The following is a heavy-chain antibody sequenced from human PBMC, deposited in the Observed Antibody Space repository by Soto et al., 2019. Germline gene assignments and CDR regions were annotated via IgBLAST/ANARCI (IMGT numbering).Heavy chain of an antibody. CDR2: ISYDGSNK. J-gene: IGHJ6*02. D-gene: IGHD4-17*01. CDR3: AKDRKPYGDYVYYYGMDV. Sequence: GGSLRLSCAASGFTFSSYGMHWVRQAPGKGLEWVAVISYDGSNKYYADSVKGRFTISRDNSKNTLYLQMNSLRAEDTAVYYCAKDRKPYGDYVYYYGMDVWGQGTTVTVSS. CDR1: GFTFSSYG. V-gene: IGHV3-30*18.